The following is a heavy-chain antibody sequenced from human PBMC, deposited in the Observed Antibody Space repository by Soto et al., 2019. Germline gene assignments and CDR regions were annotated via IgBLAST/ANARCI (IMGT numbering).Heavy chain of an antibody. V-gene: IGHV1-69*13. J-gene: IGHJ6*03. Sequence: GASVKVSCKASGGTFSSYAISWVRQAPGQGLEWMGGIIPISGTANYAQKFQGRVTITADESTSTAYMELSSLRSEDTAVYYCARASRTRYCSGGSCSQRGYYYYMDVWGKGTTVTVSS. D-gene: IGHD2-15*01. CDR3: ARASRTRYCSGGSCSQRGYYYYMDV. CDR2: IIPISGTA. CDR1: GGTFSSYA.